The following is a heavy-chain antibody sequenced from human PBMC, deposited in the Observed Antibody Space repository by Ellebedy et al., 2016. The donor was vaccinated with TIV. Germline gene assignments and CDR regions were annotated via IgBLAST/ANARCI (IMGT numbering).Heavy chain of an antibody. CDR2: INPNSGGT. CDR1: GYTFTGYY. V-gene: IGHV1-2*02. Sequence: AASVKVSCKASGYTFTGYYMHWVRQAPGQGLEWMGWINPNSGGTNSVQKFQGRVTMTTDTSTSTAYMELRSLTSDDPAMYYCARVQPHYFDYWGQGTQVTVSS. D-gene: IGHD2-2*01. J-gene: IGHJ4*02. CDR3: ARVQPHYFDY.